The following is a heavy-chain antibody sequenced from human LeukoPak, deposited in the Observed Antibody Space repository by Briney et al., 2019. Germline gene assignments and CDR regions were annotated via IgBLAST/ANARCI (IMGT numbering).Heavy chain of an antibody. CDR1: GGSISSSSYY. CDR3: ARDKDPTILPFDY. D-gene: IGHD5-12*01. Sequence: SETLSLTCTVSGGSISSSSYYWGWIRQPPGKGLEWIGSIYYSGSTYYNPSLKSRVTISVDTSKNQFSLKLSSVTAADTAVYYCARDKDPTILPFDYWGQGTLVTVSS. CDR2: IYYSGST. V-gene: IGHV4-39*07. J-gene: IGHJ4*02.